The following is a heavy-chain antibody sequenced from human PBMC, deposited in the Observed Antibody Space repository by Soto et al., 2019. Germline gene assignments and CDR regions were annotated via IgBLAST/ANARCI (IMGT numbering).Heavy chain of an antibody. CDR3: ANITPHCGGDCAFDY. CDR2: ISYDGSNK. Sequence: QVQLVESGGGVVQPGRSLRLSCAASGFTFSSYGMHWVRQAPGKGLEWVAVISYDGSNKYYADSVKGRFTISRDNSKNTLYLQMNSLRAEDTAVYYCANITPHCGGDCAFDYWGQGTLVTVSS. V-gene: IGHV3-30*18. CDR1: GFTFSSYG. D-gene: IGHD2-21*02. J-gene: IGHJ4*02.